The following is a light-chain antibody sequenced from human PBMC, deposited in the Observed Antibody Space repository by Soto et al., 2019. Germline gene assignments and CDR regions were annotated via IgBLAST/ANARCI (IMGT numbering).Light chain of an antibody. Sequence: QSALTQPASVSGSPGQSITISCAGTMRDVGAYNLVSWYQQHPGRAPQLIIYEVRNRPSGISFRFSGSKSGNTASLTISGLQAEDEAYYYCSSYTPKGSLIFGGGTKLTVL. V-gene: IGLV2-14*01. CDR2: EVR. J-gene: IGLJ2*01. CDR3: SSYTPKGSLI. CDR1: MRDVGAYNL.